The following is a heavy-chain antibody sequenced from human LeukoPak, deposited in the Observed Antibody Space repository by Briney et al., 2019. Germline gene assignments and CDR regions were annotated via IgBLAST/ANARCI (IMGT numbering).Heavy chain of an antibody. CDR2: INPNSGGT. V-gene: IGHV1-2*06. CDR1: GYTFTGYY. Sequence: GASVKVSCKASGYTFTGYYVHWVRQAPGQGLEWMGRINPNSGGTNYAQKFQGRVTMTRDTSISTAYMELSRLRSDDPAVYYCATLTRITGTSRPHYWGQGTLVTVSS. D-gene: IGHD1-20*01. J-gene: IGHJ4*02. CDR3: ATLTRITGTSRPHY.